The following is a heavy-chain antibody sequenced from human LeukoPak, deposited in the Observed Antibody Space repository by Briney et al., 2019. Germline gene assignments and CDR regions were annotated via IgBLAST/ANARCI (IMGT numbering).Heavy chain of an antibody. V-gene: IGHV4-61*02. CDR1: GASISSDNYF. Sequence: SETLSLTCTVSGASISSDNYFWSWIRQPAGRGLEWIGRIYTSGDTNYNPSLDSRVTISIDTSKNQFSFKLSSVTAADTAVYYCARERNDFWSGYYDYWGQGTVVTVSS. J-gene: IGHJ4*02. D-gene: IGHD3-3*01. CDR2: IYTSGDT. CDR3: ARERNDFWSGYYDY.